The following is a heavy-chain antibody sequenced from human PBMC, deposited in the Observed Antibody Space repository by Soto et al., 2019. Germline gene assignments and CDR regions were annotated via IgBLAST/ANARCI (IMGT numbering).Heavy chain of an antibody. D-gene: IGHD1-26*01. V-gene: IGHV3-15*07. CDR1: GFTFSNAW. J-gene: IGHJ4*02. Sequence: EVQLVESGGGLVEPGGSLRLSCAASGFTFSNAWMTWVRQAPGKGLEWVGRIKSKPDGGTTDYAAPVKGRFTISRDDSKTTLYLQMNSLKTEDTALYYCSTGIVGPRGGYWGQGTLVTVSS. CDR3: STGIVGPRGGY. CDR2: IKSKPDGGTT.